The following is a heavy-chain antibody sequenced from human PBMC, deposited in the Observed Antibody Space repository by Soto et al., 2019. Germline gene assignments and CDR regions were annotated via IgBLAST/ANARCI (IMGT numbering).Heavy chain of an antibody. CDR2: IYYSGST. CDR3: ARALMRYQLLSNWSDP. Sequence: SETLSLTCTVSGGSISSSSYYWGWIRQPPGKGLEWIGSIYYSGSTYYNPSLKSRVTISVDTSKNQFSLKLSSVTAADTAVYYCARALMRYQLLSNWSDPWGQGTLVTVSS. J-gene: IGHJ5*02. V-gene: IGHV4-39*07. D-gene: IGHD2-2*01. CDR1: GGSISSSSYY.